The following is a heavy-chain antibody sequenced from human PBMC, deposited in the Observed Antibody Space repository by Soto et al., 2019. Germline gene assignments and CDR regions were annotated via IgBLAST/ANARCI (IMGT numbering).Heavy chain of an antibody. Sequence: QVQLQESGPGLVKPSGTLSLTCAVSGGSISSSNWWSWVRQPPGKGLEWIGEIYHSGSTNYNPSLKSRVTISVHKSKNQFSLKLSSLTAADTAVYYCARVSGSYYYGMDVWGQATTVTVSS. D-gene: IGHD1-26*01. CDR1: GGSISSSNW. CDR3: ARVSGSYYYGMDV. J-gene: IGHJ6*02. V-gene: IGHV4-4*02. CDR2: IYHSGST.